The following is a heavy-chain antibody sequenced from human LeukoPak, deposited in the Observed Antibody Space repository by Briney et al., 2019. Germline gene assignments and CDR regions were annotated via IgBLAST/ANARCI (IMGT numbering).Heavy chain of an antibody. V-gene: IGHV3-43*01. CDR3: AKGVVRQQLDFDY. Sequence: GGSLRLSCAASGFTFDDYTMHWVRQAPGKGLEWVSLISWDGGSTYYADSVKGRFTISRDNSKNTLYLQMNSLRAEDTAVYYCAKGVVRQQLDFDYWGQGTLVTVSS. CDR1: GFTFDDYT. J-gene: IGHJ4*02. CDR2: ISWDGGST. D-gene: IGHD6-13*01.